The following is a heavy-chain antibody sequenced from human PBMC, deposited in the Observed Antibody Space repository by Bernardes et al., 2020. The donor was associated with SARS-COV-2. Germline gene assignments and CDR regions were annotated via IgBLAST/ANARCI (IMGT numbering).Heavy chain of an antibody. CDR2: ISHTGST. Sequence: SETLSLTCSVSGDSISTNYWSWIRQSPGKGLEWIGYISHTGSTNYSPSFKGRVTISADTSKNQFSLKVTSATAADTAVYYCARDGYSGSFYQYAMDVWGQGTTVTVSS. V-gene: IGHV4-59*01. CDR3: ARDGYSGSFYQYAMDV. D-gene: IGHD6-6*01. CDR1: GDSISTNY. J-gene: IGHJ6*02.